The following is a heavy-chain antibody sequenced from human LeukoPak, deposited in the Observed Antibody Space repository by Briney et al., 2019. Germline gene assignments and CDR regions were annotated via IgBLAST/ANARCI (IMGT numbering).Heavy chain of an antibody. D-gene: IGHD4-23*01. J-gene: IGHJ4*02. CDR2: ISYDGSNK. CDR1: GFTFSSYG. V-gene: IGHV3-30*03. CDR3: AAGGGNSALIFDY. Sequence: GGSLRLSCAASGFTFSSYGMHWVRQAPGKGLEWVTVISYDGSNKYYADSVKGRFTISRDNSKNTLYLQMNSLRAEDTAVYYCAAGGGNSALIFDYWGQGTLVTVSS.